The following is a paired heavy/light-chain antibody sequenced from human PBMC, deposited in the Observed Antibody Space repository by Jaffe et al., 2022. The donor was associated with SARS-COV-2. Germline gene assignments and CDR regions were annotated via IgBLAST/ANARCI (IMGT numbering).Heavy chain of an antibody. CDR1: GFTFTRNW. V-gene: IGHV3-74*01. D-gene: IGHD1-26*01. CDR2: IDSDGSST. CDR3: TRDMVGSTNWFDP. J-gene: IGHJ5*02. Sequence: EVQLVESGGGLVQPGGSLRLSCAASGFTFTRNWMHWVRQTPGKGLVWVSRIDSDGSSTSYADSVKGRFTVSRDNTKNTLYLQMDSLRAEDTAVYYCTRDMVGSTNWFDPWGQGTLVTVSS.
Light chain of an antibody. Sequence: QSALTQPASVSGSPGQSITISCTGTSSDIGGYNYVSWYQQHPGKAPKLIIYAVTKRPSGVSDRFSGSKSGNTASLTISGLQPEDEADYHCSSFTTSSSLDYVFGVGTKVTVL. J-gene: IGLJ1*01. CDR3: SSFTTSSSLDYV. V-gene: IGLV2-14*03. CDR2: AVT. CDR1: SSDIGGYNY.